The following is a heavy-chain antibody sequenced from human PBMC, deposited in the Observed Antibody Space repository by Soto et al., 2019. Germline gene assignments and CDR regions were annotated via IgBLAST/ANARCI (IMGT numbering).Heavy chain of an antibody. Sequence: QVQLVQSGAEVKKPGASVKVSCKTSGYTFTSYGITWVRQAPGQGLEWMGWISTYNGNTNYAQKLQDRVTMTTDTSKSTAYMELWSLRSDDTAVYCCARVGGQSYYAMDVWGQGTTVTVSS. CDR1: GYTFTSYG. D-gene: IGHD2-15*01. CDR2: ISTYNGNT. V-gene: IGHV1-18*01. J-gene: IGHJ6*02. CDR3: ARVGGQSYYAMDV.